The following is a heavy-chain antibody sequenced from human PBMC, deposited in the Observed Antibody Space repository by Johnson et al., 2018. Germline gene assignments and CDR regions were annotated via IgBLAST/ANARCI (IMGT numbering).Heavy chain of an antibody. CDR2: IIPIIGTA. Sequence: QDQLVQSGAEVKKPGSSVKVCCKASGGTFSSYAISWVRQAPGQGLEWMGGIIPIIGTANYAQQFQGRVTITAEESTSTAYMELSSLRAEDTAFYYCAGARYDTSGYSSQHWGQGTLVTVSS. CDR1: GGTFSSYA. V-gene: IGHV1-69*12. D-gene: IGHD3-22*01. CDR3: AGARYDTSGYSSQH. J-gene: IGHJ1*01.